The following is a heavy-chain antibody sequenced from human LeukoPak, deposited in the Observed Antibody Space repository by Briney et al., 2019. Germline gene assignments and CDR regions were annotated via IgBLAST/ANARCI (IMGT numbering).Heavy chain of an antibody. CDR1: GDSVSSNSAA. CDR3: VRGHHSTLDY. V-gene: IGHV6-1*01. Sequence: SQTLSLTCAISGDSVSSNSAAWNWIRQSPSRGLEWLGRTYYKSKWYNDYAVSVKSRITINSDTSKNQFSLQLNSVTPEDTAMYYCVRGHHSTLDYWAQGTLVTVSS. D-gene: IGHD6-13*01. J-gene: IGHJ4*02. CDR2: TYYKSKWYN.